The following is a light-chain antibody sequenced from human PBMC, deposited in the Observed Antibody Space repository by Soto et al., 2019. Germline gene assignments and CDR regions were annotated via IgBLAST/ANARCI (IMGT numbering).Light chain of an antibody. V-gene: IGKV3-11*01. CDR2: DAS. CDR1: QXVXXY. J-gene: IGKJ5*01. Sequence: EVVXXXSPAXXXLSPGEXXTXXXXXSQXVXXYLAWYQQKPGQVPRLLIHDASSRATGIPARFSGSGSGTDFTLTISSLEPEDFAVYYCQQRTNWPSSTFGQGTRLEI. CDR3: QQRTNWPSST.